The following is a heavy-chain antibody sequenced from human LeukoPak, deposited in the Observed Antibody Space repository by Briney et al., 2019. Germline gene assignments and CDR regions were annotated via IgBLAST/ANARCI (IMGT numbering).Heavy chain of an antibody. CDR2: ITGSGGST. J-gene: IGHJ3*02. CDR1: GFTFNNYV. CDR3: ARGTLGSWYPGFDI. Sequence: GGSLRLSCAASGFTFNNYVMNWVRQAPGKGLDWVSTITGSGGSTYYADSAKGRFTISRDNSKNTLYLQMNSLRAEDTAVYYCARGTLGSWYPGFDIWGQGTMVTVSS. D-gene: IGHD6-13*01. V-gene: IGHV3-23*01.